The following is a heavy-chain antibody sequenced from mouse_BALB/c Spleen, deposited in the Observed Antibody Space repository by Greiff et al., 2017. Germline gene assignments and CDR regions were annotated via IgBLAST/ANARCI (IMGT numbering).Heavy chain of an antibody. Sequence: VQLQQSGAELVRSGASVKLSCTASGFNIKDYYMHWVKQRPEQGLEWIGWIDPENGDTEYAPKFQGKATMTADTSSNTAYLQLSSLTSEDTAVYYCARTSPAYYFDDWGQGTTLTVSS. CDR2: IDPENGDT. J-gene: IGHJ2*01. CDR1: GFNIKDYY. CDR3: ARTSPAYYFDD. V-gene: IGHV14-4*02.